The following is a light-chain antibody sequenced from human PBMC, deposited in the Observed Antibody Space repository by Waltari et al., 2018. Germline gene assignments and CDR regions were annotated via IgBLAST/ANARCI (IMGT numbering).Light chain of an antibody. CDR1: QDIGNG. CDR2: EAS. V-gene: IGKV1-17*01. Sequence: DIQMTQSPSSLSASVGDRVTITCRASQDIGNGLSWYHQKPGEAPKRLIYEASTLDSGVPSRFSGSGSGTEFTLTISSLQSEDFATYYCLQHNSYPHSFGQGTKMEIK. CDR3: LQHNSYPHS. J-gene: IGKJ2*03.